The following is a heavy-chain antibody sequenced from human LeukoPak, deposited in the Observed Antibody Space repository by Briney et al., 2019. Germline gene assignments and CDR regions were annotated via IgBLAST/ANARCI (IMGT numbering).Heavy chain of an antibody. D-gene: IGHD3-10*01. CDR1: GYTFTSYY. Sequence: ASVKVSCKASGYTFTSYYMHWVRQAPGQGLEWMGWINPNSGGTNYAQKFQGRVTMTRDTSIGTAYMELSRLRSDDTAVYYCAREGYYGSGSYIWGQGTLVTVSS. CDR2: INPNSGGT. CDR3: AREGYYGSGSYI. J-gene: IGHJ4*02. V-gene: IGHV1-2*02.